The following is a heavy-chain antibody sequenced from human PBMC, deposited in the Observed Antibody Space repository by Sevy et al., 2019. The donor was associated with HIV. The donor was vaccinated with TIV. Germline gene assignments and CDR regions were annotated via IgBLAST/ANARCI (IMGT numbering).Heavy chain of an antibody. CDR3: ARDLVDTAMVTCFDY. Sequence: GGSLRLSCAASGFTFSSYSMNWVRQAPGKGLEWLSYISSSSSTIYYAYSVKGRFTISRDNAKNSLYLQMNSLRDEDTAVSYCARDLVDTAMVTCFDYWGQGTLVTVSS. CDR1: GFTFSSYS. V-gene: IGHV3-48*02. J-gene: IGHJ4*02. D-gene: IGHD5-18*01. CDR2: ISSSSSTI.